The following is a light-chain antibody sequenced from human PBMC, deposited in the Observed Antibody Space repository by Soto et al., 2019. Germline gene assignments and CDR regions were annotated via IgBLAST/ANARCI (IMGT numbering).Light chain of an antibody. CDR2: AAS. V-gene: IGKV3-15*01. J-gene: IGKJ1*01. Sequence: EIVLTQSPATLSVSPVERAALSCSASQSVSSGLAWYQQKPGQAPRLLIYAASTRATGIPARFSGSGSGTDFTLTINRLEPEDFAVYYCQQYNDWPCTFGQGTKVDIK. CDR3: QQYNDWPCT. CDR1: QSVSSG.